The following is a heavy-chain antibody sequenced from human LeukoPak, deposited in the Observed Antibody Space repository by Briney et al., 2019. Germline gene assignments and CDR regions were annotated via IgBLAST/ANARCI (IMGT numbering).Heavy chain of an antibody. Sequence: PGGSLRLSCAASGFTFSKYWMLWVRQAPGKGLESVSRINTEGTVTTYADSVKGRFTVSRDNADNTMFLQMNSVRDEHTAVYYCATKQWLAPPPDSWGQGTPVTVSS. CDR2: INTEGTVT. V-gene: IGHV3-74*01. CDR3: ATKQWLAPPPDS. J-gene: IGHJ4*02. CDR1: GFTFSKYW. D-gene: IGHD6-19*01.